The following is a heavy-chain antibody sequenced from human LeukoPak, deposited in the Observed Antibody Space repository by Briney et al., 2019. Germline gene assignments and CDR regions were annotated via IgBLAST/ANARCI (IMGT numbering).Heavy chain of an antibody. CDR3: AREVLRYFDWPLDY. CDR2: IYYSGST. Sequence: PSETLSLTCTVSGGSVSSGSYYWSWIRQPPGKGLEWIGYIYYSGSTNYNPSLKSRVTISVDTSKNQFSLKLSSVTAADTAVYYCAREVLRYFDWPLDYWGQGTLVTVSS. J-gene: IGHJ4*02. CDR1: GGSVSSGSYY. V-gene: IGHV4-61*01. D-gene: IGHD3-9*01.